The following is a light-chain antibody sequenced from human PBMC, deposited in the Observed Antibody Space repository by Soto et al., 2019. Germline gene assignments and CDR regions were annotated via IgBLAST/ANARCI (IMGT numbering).Light chain of an antibody. CDR2: EVS. J-gene: IGLJ2*01. CDR1: SSDVGGYNY. Sequence: QSVLTQPASVSGSPGQSITISCTGTSSDVGGYNYVSWYQQQPGKAPKLMIYEVSNRPSGVSNRFSGSKSGITAYLTISGLQAEDEADYYCSSYTSSSTLVVFGGGTKLTVL. V-gene: IGLV2-14*01. CDR3: SSYTSSSTLVV.